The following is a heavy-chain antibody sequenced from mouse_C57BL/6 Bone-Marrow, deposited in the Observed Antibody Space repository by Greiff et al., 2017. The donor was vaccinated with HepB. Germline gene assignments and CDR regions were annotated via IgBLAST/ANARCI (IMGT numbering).Heavy chain of an antibody. V-gene: IGHV1-55*01. CDR1: GYTFTSYW. CDR3: ARSQGLRQGFAY. Sequence: QVQLQQPGAELVKPGASVKMSCKASGYTFTSYWITWVKQRPGQGLEWIGDIYPGSGSTSYNEKFKSKATLTVDTSSSTAYMQLSSLTSEDSAVYYCARSQGLRQGFAYWGQGTLVTVAA. CDR2: IYPGSGST. J-gene: IGHJ3*01. D-gene: IGHD2-4*01.